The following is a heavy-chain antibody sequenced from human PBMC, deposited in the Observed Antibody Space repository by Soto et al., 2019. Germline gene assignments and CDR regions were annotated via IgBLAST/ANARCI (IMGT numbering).Heavy chain of an antibody. V-gene: IGHV1-3*04. CDR3: GKDGAVASTQGNWFDP. Sequence: GASVKVSCKASGYTFTTYAIHWVRQAPGQRLEWMGWINTGIAETRYSQSFQDRVAITMDKSTSTAYMELSSLRSEDTAMYYCGKDGAVASTQGNWFDPWGQGTLVTVSS. D-gene: IGHD6-19*01. CDR2: INTGIAET. CDR1: GYTFTTYA. J-gene: IGHJ5*02.